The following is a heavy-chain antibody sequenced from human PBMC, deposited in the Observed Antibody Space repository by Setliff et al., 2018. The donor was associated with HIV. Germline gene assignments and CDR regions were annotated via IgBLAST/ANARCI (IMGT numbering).Heavy chain of an antibody. CDR1: GGSTSSSNW. CDR2: FYHSANT. CDR3: ARRSGYLNAFDI. V-gene: IGHV4-4*02. Sequence: SETLSLTCAVSGGSTSSSNWWSWVRQPPGKGLEWIGEFYHSANTNYNPSLKSRVTISVDKSKNQFSLKLSSVTAADTAVYYCARRSGYLNAFDIWGQGTMVTVSS. D-gene: IGHD5-12*01. J-gene: IGHJ3*02.